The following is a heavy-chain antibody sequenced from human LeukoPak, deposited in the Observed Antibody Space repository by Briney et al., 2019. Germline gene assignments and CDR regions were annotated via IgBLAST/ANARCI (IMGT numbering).Heavy chain of an antibody. CDR3: ARVNRHCSGGSCFSYLRYDSYYYYMDV. Sequence: GGSLRLSCAASGFTFSSYWMSWVRQAPGKGLEWVADIKQDGSEKSYVDSVKGRFTISRDNAKNSLYLQMNSLRAEDTAVYYCARVNRHCSGGSCFSYLRYDSYYYYMDVWGKGTTVTVSS. J-gene: IGHJ6*03. CDR1: GFTFSSYW. CDR2: IKQDGSEK. V-gene: IGHV3-7*01. D-gene: IGHD2-15*01.